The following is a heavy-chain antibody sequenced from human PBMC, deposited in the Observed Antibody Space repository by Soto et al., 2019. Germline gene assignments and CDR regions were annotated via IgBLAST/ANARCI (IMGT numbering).Heavy chain of an antibody. CDR3: AKGLGDGYKFGDWYFDL. J-gene: IGHJ2*01. Sequence: QVQLVESGGGVVQPGRSLILSCAASGFTFSSYGMHWVRQAPGKGLEWVAVISYDGSNKYYADSVKGRFTISRDNSKNPLYLQMNSLRAEDTAVYYCAKGLGDGYKFGDWYFDLWGRGTLVTVSS. CDR2: ISYDGSNK. V-gene: IGHV3-30*18. CDR1: GFTFSSYG. D-gene: IGHD3-10*01.